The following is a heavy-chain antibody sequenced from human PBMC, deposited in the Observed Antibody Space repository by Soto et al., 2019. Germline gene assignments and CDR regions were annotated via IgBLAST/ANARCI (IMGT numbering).Heavy chain of an antibody. D-gene: IGHD3-22*01. V-gene: IGHV4-59*01. CDR2: IYYSGST. CDR1: GGSISSYY. CDR3: ARLHYYDSSGYLDY. Sequence: SETLSLTCTVSGGSISSYYWSWIRQPPGKGLEWIGYIYYSGSTNYNPSLKSRVTISVDTSKNQFSLKLSSVTAADTAVYYCARLHYYDSSGYLDYWGQGTLVTV. J-gene: IGHJ4*02.